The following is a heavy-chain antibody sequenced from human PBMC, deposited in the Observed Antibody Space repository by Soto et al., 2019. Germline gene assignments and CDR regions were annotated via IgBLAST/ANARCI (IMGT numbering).Heavy chain of an antibody. CDR2: LYNTGST. V-gene: IGHV4-59*01. CDR3: AADRTQYYYDSSGYTFRY. D-gene: IGHD3-22*01. J-gene: IGHJ4*02. CDR1: GASISRYY. Sequence: SQTLSLTCTVSGASISRYYWSWIRQSPGKGLEWIGYLYNTGSTIYNPSLKSRVTISVDTSKNQFSLKMNSVTAADTAVYYCAADRTQYYYDSSGYTFRYWGQGTLVTVSS.